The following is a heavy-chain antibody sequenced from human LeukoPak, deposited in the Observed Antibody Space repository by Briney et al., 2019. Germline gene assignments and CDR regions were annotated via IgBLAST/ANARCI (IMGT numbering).Heavy chain of an antibody. CDR1: GGSISSGGYY. Sequence: SEPLSLTCTVSGGSISSGGYYWSWIRQPPGKGLEWIGYIYHSGSTYYNPSLKSRVTISVDRSKNQFSLKLSSVTAADTAVYYCARDRTGALVFDYWGQGTLVTVSS. J-gene: IGHJ4*02. CDR3: ARDRTGALVFDY. V-gene: IGHV4-30-2*01. D-gene: IGHD1-26*01. CDR2: IYHSGST.